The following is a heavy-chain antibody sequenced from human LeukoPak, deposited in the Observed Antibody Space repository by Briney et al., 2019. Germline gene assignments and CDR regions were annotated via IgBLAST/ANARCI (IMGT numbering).Heavy chain of an antibody. Sequence: SETLSLTCAVYGGSFSGYYWSWIRQPPGKGLEWIGEINHSGSTNYNPSLKSRVTISVDTSKNQFSLKLSSVTAADTAVYYCARSQIYDSSGYRYFDYWGQGTLVTVSS. D-gene: IGHD3-22*01. CDR1: GGSFSGYY. V-gene: IGHV4-34*01. CDR2: INHSGST. J-gene: IGHJ4*02. CDR3: ARSQIYDSSGYRYFDY.